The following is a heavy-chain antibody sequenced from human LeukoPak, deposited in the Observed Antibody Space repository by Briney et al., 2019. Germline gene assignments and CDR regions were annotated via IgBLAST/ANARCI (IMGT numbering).Heavy chain of an antibody. CDR2: INPTGGST. D-gene: IGHD1-26*01. Sequence: ASVKVSCKASGYTFTSYYMHRVRQAPGQGLEWMGLINPTGGSTDYAQKFQGRVTMTRDMSTSTDYMELSSLRSEDTAIYYCARDNSVGDNAWWFDPWGQGTLVTVSS. CDR3: ARDNSVGDNAWWFDP. J-gene: IGHJ5*02. CDR1: GYTFTSYY. V-gene: IGHV1-46*01.